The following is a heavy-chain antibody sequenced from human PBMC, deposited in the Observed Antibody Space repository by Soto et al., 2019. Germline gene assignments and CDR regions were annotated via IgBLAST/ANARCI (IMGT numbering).Heavy chain of an antibody. V-gene: IGHV1-18*01. D-gene: IGHD1-7*01. J-gene: IGHJ6*03. Sequence: ASVKVSCKASGYPFTSFPIAWVRQAPGQGLEWMGWITVYNGNTNAAQKFQGRVTVTADTSTSTAHMELRSLRSDDTAVYYCARATGTIGSYYYYMDVWGKGTTVTVSS. CDR1: GYPFTSFP. CDR2: ITVYNGNT. CDR3: ARATGTIGSYYYYMDV.